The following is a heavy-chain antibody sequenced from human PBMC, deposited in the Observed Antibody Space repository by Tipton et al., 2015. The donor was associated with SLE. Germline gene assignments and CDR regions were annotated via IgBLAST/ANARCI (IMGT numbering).Heavy chain of an antibody. J-gene: IGHJ4*02. CDR2: IYYSGST. V-gene: IGHV4-31*03. Sequence: TLSLTCTVSGGSISSGGYYWSWIRQHPGKGLEWIGYIYYSGSTYYNPSLKSRVTISVDTSKNQFSLKLSSVTAADTAVYYCARTSRGVTPEPFDYWGQGTLVTVSS. CDR1: GGSISSGGYY. D-gene: IGHD4-23*01. CDR3: ARTSRGVTPEPFDY.